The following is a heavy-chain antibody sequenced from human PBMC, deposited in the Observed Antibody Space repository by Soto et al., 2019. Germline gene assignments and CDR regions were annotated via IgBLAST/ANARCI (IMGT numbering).Heavy chain of an antibody. CDR3: ARDPQWELLRAFDAFDI. J-gene: IGHJ3*02. V-gene: IGHV3-30-3*01. CDR1: GFTFSSYA. Sequence: PGGSLRLSCAASGFTFSSYAMHCVRQAPGKGLEWVEVISYDGSNKYYADSVKGRFTISRDNSKNTLYLQMNSLRAEDTAVYYCARDPQWELLRAFDAFDIGGQGTMVTVSS. D-gene: IGHD1-26*01. CDR2: ISYDGSNK.